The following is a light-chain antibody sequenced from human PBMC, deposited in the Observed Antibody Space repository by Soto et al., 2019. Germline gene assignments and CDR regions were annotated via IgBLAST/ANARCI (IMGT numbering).Light chain of an antibody. V-gene: IGKV3-15*01. CDR2: GDS. CDR3: HQYNHWPPLYS. CDR1: QSVSNN. J-gene: IGKJ2*01. Sequence: EVVLTQSPVTLSMSPGERATLSCRASQSVSNNLAWYQQKPGQAPRLLIYGDSTRATGVPARFSGSGSWTEFTLTIAGLQSEDIAIYYCHQYNHWPPLYSFGQGTRLEIK.